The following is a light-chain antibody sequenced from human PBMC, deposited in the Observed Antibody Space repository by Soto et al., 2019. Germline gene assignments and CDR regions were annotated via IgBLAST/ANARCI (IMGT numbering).Light chain of an antibody. CDR1: QSISSW. CDR3: QQYNNYAFT. J-gene: IGKJ3*01. V-gene: IGKV1-5*03. Sequence: DIQMTQSPSTLSSSVGDRVNITCRASQSISSWLAWYKQKAGEAPKLLMYKASTLDSGVPSRFRGSGSGTEFTLTISSLKPEDFETYYCQQYNNYAFTFGPGTKVDIK. CDR2: KAS.